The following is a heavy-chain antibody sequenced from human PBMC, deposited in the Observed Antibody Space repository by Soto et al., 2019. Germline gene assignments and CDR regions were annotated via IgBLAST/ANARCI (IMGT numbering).Heavy chain of an antibody. V-gene: IGHV4-4*02. CDR2: IYHSGST. Sequence: QVQLQESGPGLVKPSGTLSLTCAVSSGSITSSNWWSWVRQPPGKGLEWIGEIYHSGSTNYNPSLKSRVTISVDKSKNVFSLKLSSVTAADPAMYYCAGGAVAGTSPAYWGQGTLVTVSS. CDR3: AGGAVAGTSPAY. CDR1: SGSITSSNW. D-gene: IGHD6-19*01. J-gene: IGHJ4*02.